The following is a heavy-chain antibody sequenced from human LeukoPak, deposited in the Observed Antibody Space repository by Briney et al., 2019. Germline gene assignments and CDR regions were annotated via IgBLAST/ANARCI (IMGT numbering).Heavy chain of an antibody. CDR2: ISGSGGST. V-gene: IGHV3-23*01. CDR1: GFTFSSYA. CDR3: AKDRHKWYAFDY. Sequence: GGSLRLSCAASGFTFSSYAMSWVRQAPGKGLEWVSAISGSGGSTYYADSVKGRFTISRDNSKNTLYLQMNSQRAEDTAVYYCAKDRHKWYAFDYWGQGTLVTVSS. D-gene: IGHD2-15*01. J-gene: IGHJ4*02.